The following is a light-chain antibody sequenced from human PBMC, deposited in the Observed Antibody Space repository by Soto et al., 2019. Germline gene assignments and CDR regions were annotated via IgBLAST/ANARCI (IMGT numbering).Light chain of an antibody. V-gene: IGLV1-47*01. J-gene: IGLJ1*01. Sequence: QSVLTQPPSVSETPGQRVTISCSGSSSNIGSNYVYWYQQLPGTAPKLLIYRNNQRPSGVPDRFSGSKSGTSASLAISGLRSEDEADYYCAAWDDSLSGLYVFGTGTKLTVL. CDR2: RNN. CDR3: AAWDDSLSGLYV. CDR1: SSNIGSNY.